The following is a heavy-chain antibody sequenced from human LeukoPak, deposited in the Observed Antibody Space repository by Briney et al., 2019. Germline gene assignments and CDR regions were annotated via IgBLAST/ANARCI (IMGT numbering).Heavy chain of an antibody. Sequence: GGSLRLSCAASGFTFNIYAMSWVRQAPGKGLAWVSGLNEDGGYTYYADSVKGRFTISRDNSENTLYLQMSSLRAEDTAIYYCAKEKDYFDYWGQGTLVTVSS. V-gene: IGHV3-23*01. CDR3: AKEKDYFDY. CDR2: LNEDGGYT. J-gene: IGHJ4*02. CDR1: GFTFNIYA.